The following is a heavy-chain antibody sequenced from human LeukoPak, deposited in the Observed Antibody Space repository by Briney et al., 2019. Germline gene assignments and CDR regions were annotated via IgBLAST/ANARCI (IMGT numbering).Heavy chain of an antibody. CDR2: IYYSGST. V-gene: IGHV4-59*01. J-gene: IGHJ5*02. CDR3: ARAYYDSSGYYYVRWFDP. D-gene: IGHD3-22*01. CDR1: GGSISGYY. Sequence: PSETLSLTCTVSGGSISGYYWSWIRQPPGEGLEWIGYIYYSGSTNYNPSLKSRVTISVDTSRNQFSLKLSSVTAADTAVYYCARAYYDSSGYYYVRWFDPWGQGTLVTVSS.